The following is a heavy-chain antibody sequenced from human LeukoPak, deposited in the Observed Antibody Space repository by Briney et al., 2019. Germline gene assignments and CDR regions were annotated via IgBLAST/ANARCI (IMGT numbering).Heavy chain of an antibody. Sequence: ASVKVSCRASGYTFTGYYMHWVRQAPGQGLEWMGWINPNSGGTNYAQKFQGRVTMTRDTSISTAYMELSRLGSDDTAVYYCARDSSGIVATNYYYMDVWGKGTTVTVSS. D-gene: IGHD5-12*01. CDR1: GYTFTGYY. V-gene: IGHV1-2*02. CDR2: INPNSGGT. J-gene: IGHJ6*03. CDR3: ARDSSGIVATNYYYMDV.